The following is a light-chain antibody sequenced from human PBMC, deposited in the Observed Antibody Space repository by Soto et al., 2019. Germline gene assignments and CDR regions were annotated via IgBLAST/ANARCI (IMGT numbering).Light chain of an antibody. CDR2: AAS. J-gene: IGKJ2*03. V-gene: IGKV1-39*01. CDR3: QQSYTTPYS. CDR1: QSISTY. Sequence: DIQMTQSPSSLSGSVADRFTICWGASQSISTYLNWYQFRPGKAPTLLISAASSLQGGVPARFGGSGSGTDFTLTISSLQPEDFATYYCQQSYTTPYSFGQGTKVDIK.